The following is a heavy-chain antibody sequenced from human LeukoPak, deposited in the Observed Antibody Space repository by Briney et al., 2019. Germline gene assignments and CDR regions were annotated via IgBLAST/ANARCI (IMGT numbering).Heavy chain of an antibody. J-gene: IGHJ4*02. CDR3: ARSSPSYHFDY. V-gene: IGHV3-74*01. CDR2: INSDGSST. D-gene: IGHD1-26*01. CDR1: GFTFSSYW. Sequence: PGGSLRLSCAASGFTFSSYWMDWVRQAPGKGLVWVSRINSDGSSTSYADSVKGRFTISRDNAKNTLYLQMNSLRAEDTAVYYCARSSPSYHFDYWGQGTLVTVSS.